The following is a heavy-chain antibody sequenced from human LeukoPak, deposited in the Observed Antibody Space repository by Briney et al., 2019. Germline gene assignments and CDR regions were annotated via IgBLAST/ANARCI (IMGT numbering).Heavy chain of an antibody. Sequence: GGSLRLSCAASGFTFSGYAMTWVRQAPGEGLEWVSAISGSGGSAYYADSVKGRFTISRDNSKNTLYLQMNSLRAEDTAVYYCAKSASGSERYFDYWGQGTLVTVSS. D-gene: IGHD3-10*01. CDR3: AKSASGSERYFDY. CDR2: ISGSGGSA. CDR1: GFTFSGYA. J-gene: IGHJ4*02. V-gene: IGHV3-23*01.